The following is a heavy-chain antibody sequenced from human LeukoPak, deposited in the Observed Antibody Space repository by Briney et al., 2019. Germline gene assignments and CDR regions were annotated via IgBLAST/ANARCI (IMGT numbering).Heavy chain of an antibody. V-gene: IGHV3-15*01. CDR2: IKSKIDGGTT. D-gene: IGHD2-15*01. CDR1: GFTFNNAW. CDR3: TTGDTGGYLDY. Sequence: GGSLRLSCAASGFTFNNAWMSWVRQAPGKGLEWVGRIKSKIDGGTTDYAAPVKDRFTISRDDSRNTLFLQMNSLKIEDIAVYYCTTGDTGGYLDYWGQGTLVTVSS. J-gene: IGHJ4*02.